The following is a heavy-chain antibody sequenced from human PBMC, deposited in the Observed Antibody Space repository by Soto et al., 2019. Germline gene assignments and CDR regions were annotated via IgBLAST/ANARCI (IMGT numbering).Heavy chain of an antibody. J-gene: IGHJ6*01. CDR1: GGSISSGDYC. V-gene: IGHV4-30-4*01. CDR3: AGGMRYGSGGSCYWGNYDCNGMDV. CDR2: IYYRGST. D-gene: IGHD2-15*01. Sequence: QVPLQESGPGLVKPSQTLSLTCTVSGGSISSGDYCWSWIRQHPGKRLQWFWYIYYRGSTYYNPSLKSLVTITVGTSENQFTIKLCSVTGADTAFYYCAGGMRYGSGGSCYWGNYDCNGMDVWGQGTTVTVSS.